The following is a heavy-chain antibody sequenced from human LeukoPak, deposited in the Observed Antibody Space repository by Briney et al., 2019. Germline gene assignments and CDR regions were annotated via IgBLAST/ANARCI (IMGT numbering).Heavy chain of an antibody. CDR2: ISGSGGST. CDR1: GFTFSSYA. V-gene: IGHV3-23*01. Sequence: GGSLRLSCAAPGFTFSSYAMSWVRQAPGKGLEWVSAISGSGGSTYYADSVKGRFTISRDNSKNTLYLQMNSLRAEDTAVYYCAKTPSYYYYYYMDVWGKGTTVTVSS. J-gene: IGHJ6*03. CDR3: AKTPSYYYYYYMDV.